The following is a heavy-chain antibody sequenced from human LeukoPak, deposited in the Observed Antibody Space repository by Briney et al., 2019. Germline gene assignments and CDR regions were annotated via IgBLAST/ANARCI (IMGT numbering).Heavy chain of an antibody. CDR1: GYSISSGYY. CDR2: IYHSGST. D-gene: IGHD1-26*01. Sequence: SETLSLTCTVSGYSISSGYYWGWIRQPPGKGLEWIGSIYHSGSTYYNPSLKSRVTISVDTSKNQFSLKLSSVTAADTAVYYCARVRGVVMGATTWFDPWGQGTLVTVSS. CDR3: ARVRGVVMGATTWFDP. J-gene: IGHJ5*02. V-gene: IGHV4-38-2*02.